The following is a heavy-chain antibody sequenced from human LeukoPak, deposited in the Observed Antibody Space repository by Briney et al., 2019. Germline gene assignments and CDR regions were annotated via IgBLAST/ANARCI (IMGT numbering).Heavy chain of an antibody. CDR3: ARDPGYSYGYDY. J-gene: IGHJ4*02. CDR2: ISVSGGST. D-gene: IGHD5-18*01. Sequence: DPGGSLRLSCAASGFTYSSYAMSWVRQAPGKGLEWVSAISVSGGSTYYAGSVKGRFTISRDNSKNTLYLQMNSLRPEDTAVYYCARDPGYSYGYDYWGQGTLVTVSS. CDR1: GFTYSSYA. V-gene: IGHV3-23*01.